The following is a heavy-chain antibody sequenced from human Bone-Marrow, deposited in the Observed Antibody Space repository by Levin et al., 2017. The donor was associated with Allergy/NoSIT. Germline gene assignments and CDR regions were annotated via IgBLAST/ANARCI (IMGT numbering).Heavy chain of an antibody. CDR3: ARGRGYCSGGSCYKSYYYYYGMDV. CDR2: MNPNSGNT. J-gene: IGHJ6*02. V-gene: IGHV1-8*01. D-gene: IGHD2-15*01. CDR1: GYTFTSYD. Sequence: GASVKVSCKASGYTFTSYDINWVRQATGQGLEWMGWMNPNSGNTGYAQKFQGRVTMTRNTSISTAYMELSSLRSEDTAVYYCARGRGYCSGGSCYKSYYYYYGMDVWGQGTTVTVSS.